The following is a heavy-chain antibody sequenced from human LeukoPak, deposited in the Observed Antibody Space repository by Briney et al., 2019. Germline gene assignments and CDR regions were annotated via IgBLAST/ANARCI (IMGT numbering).Heavy chain of an antibody. V-gene: IGHV4-39*02. Sequence: SETLSLTCSVSGGSIRSNSYWGWVRQPPGKGLEWIGTIDQNGNTYFDPSFQSRVTISIDTSKNQFSLRLNSITAADTAIYYCARDQVAADGKVDPWGQGTQVTVSS. D-gene: IGHD6-13*01. CDR1: GGSIRSNSY. CDR2: IDQNGNT. J-gene: IGHJ5*02. CDR3: ARDQVAADGKVDP.